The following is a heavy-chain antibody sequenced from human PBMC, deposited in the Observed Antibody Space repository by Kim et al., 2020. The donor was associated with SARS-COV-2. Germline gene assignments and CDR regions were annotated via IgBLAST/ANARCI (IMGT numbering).Heavy chain of an antibody. J-gene: IGHJ4*02. V-gene: IGHV7-4-1*02. CDR2: INTNTGNP. D-gene: IGHD3-3*01. Sequence: ASVKVSCKASGYTFTSYAMNWVRQAPGQGLEWMGWINTNTGNPTYAQGFTGRFVFSLDTSVSTAYLQISSLKAEDTAVYYCARGSGVGGYDFWSGYYYFDYWGQGTLVTVSS. CDR1: GYTFTSYA. CDR3: ARGSGVGGYDFWSGYYYFDY.